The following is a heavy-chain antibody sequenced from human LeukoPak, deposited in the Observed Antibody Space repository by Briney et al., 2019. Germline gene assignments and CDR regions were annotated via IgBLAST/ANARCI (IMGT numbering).Heavy chain of an antibody. CDR3: AGSLGGYYDSSGYFDI. D-gene: IGHD3-22*01. Sequence: ASVKVSCKASGYTCTSYGISWVRQAPGQGLEWMGWISAYNGNTNYAQKLQGRVTMTTDTSTSTAYMELRSLRSDDTAVYYCAGSLGGYYDSSGYFDIWGQGTMVTVSS. CDR2: ISAYNGNT. CDR1: GYTCTSYG. V-gene: IGHV1-18*01. J-gene: IGHJ3*02.